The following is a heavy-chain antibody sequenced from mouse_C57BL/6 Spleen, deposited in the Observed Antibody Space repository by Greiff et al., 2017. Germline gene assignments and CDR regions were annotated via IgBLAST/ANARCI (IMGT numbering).Heavy chain of an antibody. CDR1: GFTFSSYA. V-gene: IGHV5-4*03. J-gene: IGHJ3*01. D-gene: IGHD2-4*01. Sequence: DVKLQESGGGLVKPGGSLKLSCAASGFTFSSYAMSWVRQTPEKRLEWVATISDGGSYTYYPDNVKGRFTISRDTAKNNLYLQMSHLKSESTAMYDCAVDRGDYDWCAYWGQGTLVTVSA. CDR2: ISDGGSYT. CDR3: AVDRGDYDWCAY.